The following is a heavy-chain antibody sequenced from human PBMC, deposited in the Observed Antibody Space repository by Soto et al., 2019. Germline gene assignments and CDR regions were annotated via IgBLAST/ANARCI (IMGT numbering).Heavy chain of an antibody. Sequence: GGSLSLSCAASGFTFSSYAMSWVRQPPGRGLEWISHINYRGSAIYYAASVKGGFTISKDTDKNSWHLQINGLRDEAAAVNYCGKDRRWAIDYWGQGTLVTVSS. CDR1: GFTFSSYA. CDR3: GKDRRWAIDY. J-gene: IGHJ4*02. CDR2: INYRGSAI. D-gene: IGHD3-9*01. V-gene: IGHV3-48*02.